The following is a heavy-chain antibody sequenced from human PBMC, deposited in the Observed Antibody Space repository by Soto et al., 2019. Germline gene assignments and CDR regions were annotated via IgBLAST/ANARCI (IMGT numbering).Heavy chain of an antibody. CDR1: GGSLSGYY. CDR3: ARGQEGVVATH. V-gene: IGHV4-34*01. D-gene: IGHD5-12*01. Sequence: QVQLQQWGAGLLKPSETLSLNCGVNGGSLSGYYWSWIRQPPGKGLEWIGEIKDGGYTNYSPSLKSRVTISSDGSNNQFSVRLNSVTAADTGVYYCARGQEGVVATHWDQGALVTVSS. CDR2: IKDGGYT. J-gene: IGHJ4*02.